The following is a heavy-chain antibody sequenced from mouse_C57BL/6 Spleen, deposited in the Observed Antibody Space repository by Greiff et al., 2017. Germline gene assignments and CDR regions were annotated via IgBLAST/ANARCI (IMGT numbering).Heavy chain of an antibody. J-gene: IGHJ1*03. CDR3: ARATVVAHWYFDV. CDR1: GFTIKDYY. CDR2: IDPEDGET. Sequence: EVQRVESGAELVKPGASVKLSCTASGFTIKDYYMHWVKQRPEQGLEWIGRIDPEDGETKYAPKFQGKATITADTSSTTAYLQLSSLTSEDTAVYYCARATVVAHWYFDVWGTGTTVTVSS. D-gene: IGHD1-1*01. V-gene: IGHV14-2*01.